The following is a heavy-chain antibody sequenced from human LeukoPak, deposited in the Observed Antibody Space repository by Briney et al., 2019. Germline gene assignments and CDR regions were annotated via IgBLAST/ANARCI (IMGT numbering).Heavy chain of an antibody. CDR2: IKQGGNEK. Sequence: GVPLTLSCAASGFTFKTYWMRWLPQAPGKGRVGVTNIKQGGNEKYYVDSVKGRFTISRDNAKNSLDLQMNSLRVENTAAYYSARDTLGEGEDANYAVYYFDYWGQGTPVTVSS. CDR1: GFTFKTYW. D-gene: IGHD4/OR15-4a*01. J-gene: IGHJ4*02. CDR3: ARDTLGEGEDANYAVYYFDY. V-gene: IGHV3-7*01.